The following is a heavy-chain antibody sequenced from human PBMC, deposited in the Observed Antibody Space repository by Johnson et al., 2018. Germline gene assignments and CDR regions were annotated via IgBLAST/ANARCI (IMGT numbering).Heavy chain of an antibody. V-gene: IGHV3-30*03. D-gene: IGHD5-18*01. CDR3: AREKLAVTPARYYYYYMDV. CDR1: GFIFSSYG. Sequence: QVQLVQSGGGVVQPGRSLRLSCAASGFIFSSYGMHWVRQAPGKGLEWVAVISYDGSNKYYADSVKGRFTISRDNSKNTLYLQMNSLRAEDTAVYYCAREKLAVTPARYYYYYMDVWGKGTTVTVSS. CDR2: ISYDGSNK. J-gene: IGHJ6*03.